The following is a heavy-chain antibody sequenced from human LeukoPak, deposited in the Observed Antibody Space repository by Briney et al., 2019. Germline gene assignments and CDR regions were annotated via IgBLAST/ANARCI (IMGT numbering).Heavy chain of an antibody. CDR1: GGSISSYY. Sequence: SETLSLTCTVSGGSISSYYWSWIRQPPGKGLEWIGYIYYSGSTNYHPSLKSRVTISVDTSKNQFSLKLSSVTAADTAVYYCARVRPRNYYDSSGFLDYWGQGTLVTVSS. CDR2: IYYSGST. J-gene: IGHJ4*02. V-gene: IGHV4-59*01. CDR3: ARVRPRNYYDSSGFLDY. D-gene: IGHD3-22*01.